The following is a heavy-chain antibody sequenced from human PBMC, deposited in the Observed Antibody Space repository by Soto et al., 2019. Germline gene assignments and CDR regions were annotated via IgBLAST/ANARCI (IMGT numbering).Heavy chain of an antibody. CDR2: IYPGDSDT. J-gene: IGHJ5*02. CDR3: ARVGPTKRIQRWYYLDH. V-gene: IGHV5-51*01. Sequence: GESLKISCKGSGYSFTNYWIGWVRQMPGKGLEWMGIIYPGDSDTRYSPSFQGQVTISADKSISTAYLQWSSLRPDDTAMYHCARVGPTKRIQRWYYLDHWGQGTRVTVSS. D-gene: IGHD5-18*01. CDR1: GYSFTNYW.